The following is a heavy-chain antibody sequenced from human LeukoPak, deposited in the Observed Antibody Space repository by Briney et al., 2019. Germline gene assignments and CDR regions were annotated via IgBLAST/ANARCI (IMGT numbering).Heavy chain of an antibody. V-gene: IGHV4-34*01. Sequence: SETLSLTCAVYGGSFSGYYWSWIRQPPGKGLEWIGEINHSGSTNYNPSLKSRVTISVDTSKNQFSLKLSSVTAADTAVYYCARRRGPFDYWGQGTLVTVSS. CDR3: ARRRGPFDY. CDR2: INHSGST. J-gene: IGHJ4*02. CDR1: GGSFSGYY.